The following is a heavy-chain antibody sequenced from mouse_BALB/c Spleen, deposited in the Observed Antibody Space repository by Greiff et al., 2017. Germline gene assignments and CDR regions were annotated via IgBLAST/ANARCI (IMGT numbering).Heavy chain of an antibody. CDR3: ARVGRPFDY. D-gene: IGHD2-12*01. CDR2: ISSGGSYT. J-gene: IGHJ2*01. Sequence: EVQGVESGGGLVKPGGSLKLSCAASGFTFSSYAMSWVRQSPEKRLEWVAEISSGGSYTYYPDTVTGRFTISRDNAKNTLYLEMSSLRSEDTAMYYCARVGRPFDYWGQGTTLTVSS. V-gene: IGHV5-9-4*01. CDR1: GFTFSSYA.